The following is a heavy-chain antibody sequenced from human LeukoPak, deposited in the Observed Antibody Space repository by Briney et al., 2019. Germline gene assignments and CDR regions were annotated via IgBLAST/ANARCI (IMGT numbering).Heavy chain of an antibody. CDR2: IKQDGSEK. J-gene: IGHJ4*02. D-gene: IGHD3-22*01. Sequence: GGSLRLSCAASGFTFSSYWMTWVRQAPGKGLEWVANIKQDGSEKNYVDSVKGRFTISRDNSKNTLYLQMNSLRAEDTAVYYCARGRYYYESSGNHPFDYWGQGTLVTVSS. CDR3: ARGRYYYESSGNHPFDY. CDR1: GFTFSSYW. V-gene: IGHV3-7*05.